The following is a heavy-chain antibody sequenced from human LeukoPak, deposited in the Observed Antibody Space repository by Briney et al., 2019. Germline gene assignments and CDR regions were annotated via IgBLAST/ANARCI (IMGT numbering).Heavy chain of an antibody. D-gene: IGHD3-9*01. CDR3: ARDFPVLRYSGDYYGMDV. J-gene: IGHJ6*02. CDR2: INPNSGGT. CDR1: GYTFTGYY. Sequence: EASVKVSCKASGYTFTGYYMHWVRQAPGQGLEWMGWINPNSGGTNYAQKFQGRVTMTRDTSISTAYMELSRLRSDDTAVYYCARDFPVLRYSGDYYGMDVWGQGTTVTVSS. V-gene: IGHV1-2*02.